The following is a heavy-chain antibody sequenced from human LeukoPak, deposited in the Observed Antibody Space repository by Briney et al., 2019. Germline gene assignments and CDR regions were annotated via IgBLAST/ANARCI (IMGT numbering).Heavy chain of an antibody. CDR3: VRGIEGGSGYYSKLPGGY. V-gene: IGHV1-2*04. CDR1: GGTFSSYA. J-gene: IGHJ4*02. Sequence: GASVKVSCKASGGTFSSYAISWVRQAPGQGLEWMGGIIPRSGDTNSAQKFQGWVTMTRDTSISTAYLELSRLKSDDTAIYYCVRGIEGGSGYYSKLPGGYWGQGTLVTVSS. D-gene: IGHD2/OR15-2a*01. CDR2: IIPRSGDT.